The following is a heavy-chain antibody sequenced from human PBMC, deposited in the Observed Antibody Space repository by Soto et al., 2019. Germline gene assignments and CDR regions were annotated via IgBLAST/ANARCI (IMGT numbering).Heavy chain of an antibody. CDR2: IYYSGIT. CDR1: GGSISTGGYY. CDR3: AANWNDGYYDY. V-gene: IGHV4-31*03. Sequence: VQLQESGPGLVMPSQTLSLTCTVSGGSISTGGYYWTWIRQHPGKGLECIGYIYYSGITYYNPSLKSRVNISVDTSKNQFSLILNSVTAADTAVYYCAANWNDGYYDYWGQGTLVTVSS. D-gene: IGHD1-1*01. J-gene: IGHJ4*02.